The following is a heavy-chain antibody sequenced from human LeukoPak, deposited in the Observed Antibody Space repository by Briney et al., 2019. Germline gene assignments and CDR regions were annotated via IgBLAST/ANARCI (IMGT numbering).Heavy chain of an antibody. CDR1: GSSISSYY. D-gene: IGHD4/OR15-4a*01. CDR2: IYYSGST. Sequence: SETLSLTCTVSGSSISSYYWSWIRQPPGKGLEWIGYIYYSGSTNYNPSLKSRVTISVDTSKNQFSLKLSSVTAADTAVYYCARGRSPGALFDYWGQGTLVTVSS. CDR3: ARGRSPGALFDY. J-gene: IGHJ4*02. V-gene: IGHV4-59*01.